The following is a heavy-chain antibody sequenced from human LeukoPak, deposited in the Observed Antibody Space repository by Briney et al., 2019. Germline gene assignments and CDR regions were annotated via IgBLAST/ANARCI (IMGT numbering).Heavy chain of an antibody. V-gene: IGHV5-51*01. D-gene: IGHD5-18*01. J-gene: IGHJ4*02. CDR3: ARPGYSYGYIDY. Sequence: GASLKISSKGSGSSFTSYWIGWVRPRPGKGLEWMGIIYPGDSDTRYSPSFQGQVTISADKSISTTYLQWSSLKASDTAMYYCARPGYSYGYIDYWGQGTLVTVSS. CDR1: GSSFTSYW. CDR2: IYPGDSDT.